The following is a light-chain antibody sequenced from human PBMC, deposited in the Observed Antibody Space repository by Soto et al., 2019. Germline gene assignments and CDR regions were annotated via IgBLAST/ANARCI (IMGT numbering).Light chain of an antibody. CDR3: QQRSNWPCT. V-gene: IGKV3-11*01. J-gene: IGKJ5*01. Sequence: EIVLTQSPATLSLSPGERATLSCRASQSVSSYLAWYQQKPGQAPRLLIYDASNRATGIPARFSGSGSGTDFTLTISSLEPEDFAVYYCQQRSNWPCTFGQGTGLEIK. CDR2: DAS. CDR1: QSVSSY.